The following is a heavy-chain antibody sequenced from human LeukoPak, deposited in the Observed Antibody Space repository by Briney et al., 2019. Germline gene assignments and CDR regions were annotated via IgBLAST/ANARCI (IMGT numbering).Heavy chain of an antibody. CDR1: GGPFTTYY. D-gene: IGHD3-22*01. Sequence: SETLSLTCAVYGGPFTTYYWSWIRQPPGKGLEWIGDIYHTGSTTYNPSLKSRVTISVDTSKNQFSLRLSSVTAADTAVYYCARVRYSDSSVLTRKRSYYFDYWGQGTLVTVSS. CDR2: IYHTGST. CDR3: ARVRYSDSSVLTRKRSYYFDY. J-gene: IGHJ4*02. V-gene: IGHV4-34*01.